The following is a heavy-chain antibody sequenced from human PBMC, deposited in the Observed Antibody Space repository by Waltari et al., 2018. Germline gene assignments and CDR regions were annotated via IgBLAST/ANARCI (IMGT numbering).Heavy chain of an antibody. CDR1: GGSIRSSSYY. Sequence: QLQLQESGPGLVKPSETLSFTCTVSGGSIRSSSYYWGWIRQPPGKGLEWIGSIYYSGSTYYNPSLKSRVTISVDTSKNQFSLKLSSVTAADTAVYYCATKRESSASGFDYWGQGTLVTVSS. CDR2: IYYSGST. D-gene: IGHD6-19*01. J-gene: IGHJ4*02. V-gene: IGHV4-39*01. CDR3: ATKRESSASGFDY.